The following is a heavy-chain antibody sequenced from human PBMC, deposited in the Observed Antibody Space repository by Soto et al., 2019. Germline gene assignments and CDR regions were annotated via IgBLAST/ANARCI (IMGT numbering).Heavy chain of an antibody. V-gene: IGHV4-31*03. CDR1: VGSVSRGGYY. Sequence: QVQLQESCPGLVKPSQTLSLTCSNSVGSVSRGGYYWSWIRQLPAGGLEWIGYIYTTGSTLYSPSLMLRVGIVMYTHNNAVSQNLTSVTAQDAAVYYWAWERRDS. CDR3: AWERRDS. CDR2: IYTTGST. J-gene: IGHJ5*01.